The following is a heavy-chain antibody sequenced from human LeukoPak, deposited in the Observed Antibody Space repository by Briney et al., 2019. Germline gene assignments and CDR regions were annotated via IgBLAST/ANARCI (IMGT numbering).Heavy chain of an antibody. J-gene: IGHJ4*02. CDR3: ARAEWDYQLPFDY. D-gene: IGHD2-2*01. CDR2: IIPIFGTA. V-gene: IGHV1-69*01. Sequence: SVKVSCKASGGTFSSYAISWVRQAPGQGLEWMGGIIPIFGTANYAQKFQGRVTITADESTSTAYMELSSLRSEDTAVYYCARAEWDYQLPFDYWGQGTLVTVSS. CDR1: GGTFSSYA.